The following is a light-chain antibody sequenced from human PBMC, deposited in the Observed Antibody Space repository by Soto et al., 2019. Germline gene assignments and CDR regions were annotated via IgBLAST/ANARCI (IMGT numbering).Light chain of an antibody. CDR2: ANS. CDR3: QSYDNRLSGRV. Sequence: QSVLTQPPSVSGAPGQRVTISCTGSSSNIGAGYDVHWYQQLPGTAPKLLIYANSHRPSGVPDRFSGSKSGTSASLAITVLQAEDEADYYCQSYDNRLSGRVFGGGTKLT. J-gene: IGLJ3*02. V-gene: IGLV1-40*01. CDR1: SSNIGAGYD.